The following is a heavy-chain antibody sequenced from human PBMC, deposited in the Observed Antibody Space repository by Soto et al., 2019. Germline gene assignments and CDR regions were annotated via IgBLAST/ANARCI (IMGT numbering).Heavy chain of an antibody. CDR2: IIPIFGTA. V-gene: IGHV1-69*13. J-gene: IGHJ5*02. D-gene: IGHD2-15*01. Sequence: ASVKVSCKASGGTFSSYAISWVRQAPGQGLEWMGGIIPIFGTANYAQKFQGRVTITADESTSTAYMELSSLRSEDTAVYYCARSGHCSGGSCYYNWFDPWGQGTLVTVSS. CDR3: ARSGHCSGGSCYYNWFDP. CDR1: GGTFSSYA.